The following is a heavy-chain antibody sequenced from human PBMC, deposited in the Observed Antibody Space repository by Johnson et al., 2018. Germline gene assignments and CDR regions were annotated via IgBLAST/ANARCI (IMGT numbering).Heavy chain of an antibody. J-gene: IGHJ6*02. V-gene: IGHV1-69*12. CDR1: GGTFSSYA. CDR3: ARVLPTVTTATYYCGRDV. CDR2: IIPIFGTA. D-gene: IGHD4-11*01. Sequence: QVQLVQSGAEVKKPGSSVKVSCKASGGTFSSYAISWVRQAPGQGLEWMGGIIPIFGTANYAQKFQGRVTITADESTSRAYMELSRLRSEDTAVYYCARVLPTVTTATYYCGRDVWGQGTTVTVSS.